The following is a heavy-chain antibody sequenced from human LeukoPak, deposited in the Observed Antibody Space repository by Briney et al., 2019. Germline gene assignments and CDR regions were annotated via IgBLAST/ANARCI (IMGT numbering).Heavy chain of an antibody. Sequence: GGSLRLSCAASGFTFTTSAMTWVRQAPGKGLEWVSYIGGSGISTYYADSVKGRFTISRDNSKNTPHLQMTSLRAEDTAVYYCAKYITVSTNSYYYYMDVWGKGTTVTVS. CDR3: AKYITVSTNSYYYYMDV. V-gene: IGHV3-23*01. D-gene: IGHD4-11*01. CDR1: GFTFTTSA. CDR2: IGGSGIST. J-gene: IGHJ6*03.